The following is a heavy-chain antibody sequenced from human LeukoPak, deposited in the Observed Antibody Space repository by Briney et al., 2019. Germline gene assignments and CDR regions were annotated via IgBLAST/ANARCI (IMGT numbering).Heavy chain of an antibody. V-gene: IGHV3-43D*03. Sequence: GGSLRLSCAASGFIFEDYAMHWVRQTPGKGLEWVSLISWDGESTYYADSVKGRFTISRDNSKNTLYLQMNSLRAEDTAVYYCAKDQDDILTGYYGADYWGQGTLVTVSS. CDR3: AKDQDDILTGYYGADY. CDR2: ISWDGEST. CDR1: GFIFEDYA. D-gene: IGHD3-9*01. J-gene: IGHJ4*02.